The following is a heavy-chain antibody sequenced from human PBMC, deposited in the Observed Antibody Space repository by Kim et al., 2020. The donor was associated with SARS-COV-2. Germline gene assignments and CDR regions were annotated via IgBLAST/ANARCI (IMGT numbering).Heavy chain of an antibody. Sequence: GGSLRLSCAASGFTFSSYGMNWVRQAPGKGLEWLSFIDLSGATISYADSVKGRFTISRDNAQNSLYLQMNSLRSEDTALYYCARDRGGIEDFDYWGQGTLVTVSS. D-gene: IGHD6-13*01. V-gene: IGHV3-48*03. CDR1: GFTFSSYG. CDR2: IDLSGATI. CDR3: ARDRGGIEDFDY. J-gene: IGHJ4*02.